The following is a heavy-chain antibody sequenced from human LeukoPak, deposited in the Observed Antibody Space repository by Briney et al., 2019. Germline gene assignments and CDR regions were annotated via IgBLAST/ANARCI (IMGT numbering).Heavy chain of an antibody. Sequence: SETLSLTCTVSGGSISSYYWSWIRQPPGKGLEWIGYIYYSGSTNYNPSLKSRVTISVDTSKNQFSLKLSSVTAVDTAVYYCARGSGSYYFDYWGQGTLVTVSS. J-gene: IGHJ4*02. CDR1: GGSISSYY. V-gene: IGHV4-59*01. CDR3: ARGSGSYYFDY. D-gene: IGHD6-19*01. CDR2: IYYSGST.